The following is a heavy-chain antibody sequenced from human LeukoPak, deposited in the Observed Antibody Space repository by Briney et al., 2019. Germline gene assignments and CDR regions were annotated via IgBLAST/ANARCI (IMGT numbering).Heavy chain of an antibody. Sequence: PSETLSLTCTVSGGSISSSSYYWGWIRQPPGKGLEWIGSIYYSGSTYYNPSLKSRVTISVDTSKNQFSLKLSSVTAADTAVYYCARQGRSDTNGVPGNWGQGTLVTVSS. J-gene: IGHJ4*02. V-gene: IGHV4-39*01. CDR3: ARQGRSDTNGVPGN. CDR2: IYYSGST. D-gene: IGHD2-8*01. CDR1: GGSISSSSYY.